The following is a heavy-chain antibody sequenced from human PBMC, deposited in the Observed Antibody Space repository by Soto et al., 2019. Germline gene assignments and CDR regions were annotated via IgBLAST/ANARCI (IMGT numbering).Heavy chain of an antibody. D-gene: IGHD1-1*01. CDR3: AKDLEQYYYYGMDV. J-gene: IGHJ6*02. V-gene: IGHV3-30*18. CDR1: GFTFSSYG. Sequence: QVPLVESGGGVVQPGRSLRLSCAASGFTFSSYGMHWVRQAPGKGLEWVAVISYDGSNKYYADSVKGRFTISRDNSKNTLYLQMNSLRAEDTAVYYCAKDLEQYYYYGMDVWGQGTTVTVSS. CDR2: ISYDGSNK.